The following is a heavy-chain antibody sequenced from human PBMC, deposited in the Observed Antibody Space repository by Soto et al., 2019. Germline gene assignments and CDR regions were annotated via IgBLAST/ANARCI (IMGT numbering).Heavy chain of an antibody. V-gene: IGHV3-30*03. J-gene: IGHJ1*01. CDR1: GFTFSGYV. D-gene: IGHD3-22*01. Sequence: QVLLVESGGDVVQPGRSLRLSCAATGFTFSGYVMHWVRLAPGKGLEWVAGVSSDGNSKHYPDSVKGRFTSSTDNSKNTLSLEMDSLSVEDTAVYYCAREDESSGRAGTFQHWGQGTLVTVSS. CDR3: AREDESSGRAGTFQH. CDR2: VSSDGNSK.